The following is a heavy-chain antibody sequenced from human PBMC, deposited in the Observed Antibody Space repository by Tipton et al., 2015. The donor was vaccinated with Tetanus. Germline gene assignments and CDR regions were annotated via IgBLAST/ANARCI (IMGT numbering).Heavy chain of an antibody. CDR2: IYQSGKI. V-gene: IGHV4-30-2*01. J-gene: IGHJ5*02. CDR1: GGSIDSGDYS. CDR3: ARKPAKVPLAWFGP. Sequence: TLSLTCAVSGGSIDSGDYSWSWIRQPPGKGLEWIGNIYQSGKIYYKASLRSRLTISIDKSKNQISLTLTSVNAADTAVYYCARKPAKVPLAWFGPWGQGTLVTVSS.